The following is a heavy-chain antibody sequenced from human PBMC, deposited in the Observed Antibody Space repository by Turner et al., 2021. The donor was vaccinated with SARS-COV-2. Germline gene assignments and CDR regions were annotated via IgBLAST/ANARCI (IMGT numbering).Heavy chain of an antibody. CDR3: ARGDIVVVVASTPGDYFDY. CDR2: ISAYNGNT. D-gene: IGHD2-15*01. V-gene: IGHV1-18*01. CDR1: GYTFTSYG. J-gene: IGHJ4*02. Sequence: QVQLVQSVAEVKKPGASVKVSCKASGYTFTSYGISWVRQAPGQGLEWMGWISAYNGNTNYAQKLQGRVTMTTDTSTSTAYMELRSLRSDDTAVYYCARGDIVVVVASTPGDYFDYWGQGTLVTVSS.